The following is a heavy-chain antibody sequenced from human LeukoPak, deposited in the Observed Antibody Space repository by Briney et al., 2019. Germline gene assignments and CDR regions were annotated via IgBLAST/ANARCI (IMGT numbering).Heavy chain of an antibody. V-gene: IGHV3-11*05. CDR2: ISGSGLYT. D-gene: IGHD4-17*01. J-gene: IGHJ4*02. CDR3: ARGGTTMTEDFDY. Sequence: GGSLRLSCAASGFTFRNYAMTWVRQAPGKGLEWVSCISGSGLYTNYADSVKGRFTISRDNAKNSLYLQMNSLRVEDTAVYSCARGGTTMTEDFDYWGQGTLVTVSS. CDR1: GFTFRNYA.